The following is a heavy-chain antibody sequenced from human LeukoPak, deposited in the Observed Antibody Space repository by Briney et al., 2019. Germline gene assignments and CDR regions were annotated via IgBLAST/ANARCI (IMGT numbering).Heavy chain of an antibody. J-gene: IGHJ4*02. V-gene: IGHV3-23*01. CDR2: ISDNGGGT. CDR1: GFIFRNYA. D-gene: IGHD4/OR15-4a*01. CDR3: AKESGALGAPLYDY. Sequence: GGSLRLSCVAPGFIFRNYAMSWVRQAPGEGLEWVSGISDNGGGTYYADSLKGRFTISRDNSKNMLYLQMNSLRAEDTAVYYCAKESGALGAPLYDYWGRGILVTASS.